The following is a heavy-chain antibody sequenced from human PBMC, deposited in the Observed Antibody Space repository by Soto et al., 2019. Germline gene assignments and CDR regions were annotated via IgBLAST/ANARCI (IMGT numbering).Heavy chain of an antibody. V-gene: IGHV3-53*01. Sequence: EVQLVESGGGLIQPGGSLRLSCEASGFTFSSNDMNWVRQAPGKGLEWVSLIWTSGSTAYADSVEGRFTISSDNSKSALYLHMRSLRAEDTAVYYCATRPLLRGAPWGQGTMVTVSS. D-gene: IGHD2-15*01. J-gene: IGHJ3*01. CDR2: IWTSGST. CDR1: GFTFSSND. CDR3: ATRPLLRGAP.